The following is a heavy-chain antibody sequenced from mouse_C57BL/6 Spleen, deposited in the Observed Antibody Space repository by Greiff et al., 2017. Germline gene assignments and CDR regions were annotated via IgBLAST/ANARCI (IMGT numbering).Heavy chain of an antibody. CDR1: GFTFSSYA. V-gene: IGHV5-4*01. CDR2: ISDGGSYT. D-gene: IGHD1-1*01. J-gene: IGHJ1*03. Sequence: EVQRVESGGGLVKPGGSLKLSCAASGFTFSSYAMSWVRQTPEKRLEWVATISDGGSYTYYPDNVKGRFTITRDNAKNNLYLQMSHLKSEDTAMYYCARDDTTVVARYFGVWGTGTTVTVSS. CDR3: ARDDTTVVARYFGV.